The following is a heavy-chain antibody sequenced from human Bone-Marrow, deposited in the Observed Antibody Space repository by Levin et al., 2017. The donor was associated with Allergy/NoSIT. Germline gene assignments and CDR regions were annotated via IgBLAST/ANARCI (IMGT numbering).Heavy chain of an antibody. CDR2: IPNDGSAR. Sequence: GESLKISCEVSGFSLNSHGVHWVRQAPGKGLEWVAVIPNDGSARDYADSVEGRFTISRDTSKNMVYLQMNSLRGEDTAVYYCAKDRRPMAGPGEADDWGQGTLVTVSS. V-gene: IGHV3-30*18. CDR1: GFSLNSHG. D-gene: IGHD5-24*01. J-gene: IGHJ4*02. CDR3: AKDRRPMAGPGEADD.